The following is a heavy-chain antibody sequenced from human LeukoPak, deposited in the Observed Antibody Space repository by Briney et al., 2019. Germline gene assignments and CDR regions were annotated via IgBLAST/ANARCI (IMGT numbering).Heavy chain of an antibody. D-gene: IGHD6-13*01. CDR2: IYRSGNT. V-gene: IGHV3-66*01. Sequence: GGSLRLSCAVSGFTVNSNHMSWVRQAPGKGLEWVSVIYRSGNTNYADSVKGRFTISRDNSKNTLYLQMNSLRAEDTAVYYCARDLLISSTWYLVAYWGQGTLVTVSS. CDR3: ARDLLISSTWYLVAY. J-gene: IGHJ4*02. CDR1: GFTVNSNH.